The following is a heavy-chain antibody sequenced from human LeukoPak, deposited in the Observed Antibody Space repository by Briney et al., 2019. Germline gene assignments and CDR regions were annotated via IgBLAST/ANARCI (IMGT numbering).Heavy chain of an antibody. CDR1: GFTFSSYR. J-gene: IGHJ4*02. Sequence: GGSLRLSCAASGFTFSSYRMHWVRQAPGKGLEWVAVISYDGNNKYYADSVKGRFTISRDNSKNTLYLQMNSLRAEDTAVYYCARGVANYYDSSGYQNWGQGTLVTVSS. D-gene: IGHD3-22*01. CDR3: ARGVANYYDSSGYQN. V-gene: IGHV3-30*03. CDR2: ISYDGNNK.